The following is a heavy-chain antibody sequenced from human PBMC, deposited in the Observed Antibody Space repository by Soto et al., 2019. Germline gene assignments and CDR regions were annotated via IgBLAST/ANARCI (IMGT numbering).Heavy chain of an antibody. D-gene: IGHD2-15*01. CDR3: ARGPGGPDGPGDY. CDR1: GYTFTSYA. J-gene: IGHJ4*02. V-gene: IGHV1-3*01. Sequence: QVQLVQSGAEVKKPGASVKVSCKASGYTFTSYAMHWVRQAPGQRLEGMGWINAGNGNTKYSQKCQGGVTITRDTSASTAYMELSSLRSEDTAVYYCARGPGGPDGPGDYWGQGTLVTVSS. CDR2: INAGNGNT.